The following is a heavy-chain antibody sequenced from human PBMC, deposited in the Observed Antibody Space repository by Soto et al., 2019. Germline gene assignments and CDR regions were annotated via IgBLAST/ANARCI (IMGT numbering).Heavy chain of an antibody. Sequence: EVQLVESGGGLVQPGGSLRLSCAASGFAFSTYWMHWVRQAPGNGLLWVARIKFDGSSTYSADSVKGRFTISRDDAKNTLYLQMNGLRVDDTALYYCARGAKNIYAMDVWGQGTTVTVSS. CDR1: GFAFSTYW. CDR2: IKFDGSST. CDR3: ARGAKNIYAMDV. J-gene: IGHJ6*02. V-gene: IGHV3-74*01.